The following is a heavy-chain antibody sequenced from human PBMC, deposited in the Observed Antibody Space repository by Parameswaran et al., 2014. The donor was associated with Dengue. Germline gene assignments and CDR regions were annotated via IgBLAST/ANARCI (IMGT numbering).Heavy chain of an antibody. J-gene: IGHJ5*02. CDR3: ARSVGFWFDP. CDR2: INHSGST. Sequence: RWIRQPPGKGLEWIGEINHSGSTNYNPSLKSRVTISVDTSKNQFSLKLSSVTAADTAVYYCARSVGFWFDPWGQGNPGHRLL. V-gene: IGHV4-34*01. D-gene: IGHD2-2*03.